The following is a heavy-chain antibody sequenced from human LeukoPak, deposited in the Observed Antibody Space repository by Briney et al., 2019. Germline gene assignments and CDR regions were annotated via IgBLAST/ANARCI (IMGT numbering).Heavy chain of an antibody. V-gene: IGHV1-2*02. D-gene: IGHD6-19*01. Sequence: SVNVSCKASGYTFTGYYMHWVRQAPGQGLEWMGWINPNSGGTNYAQRFQGRVTMTRNTSISTAYMELSSLRSEDTAVYYCARAYSSGLIDYWGQGTLVTVSS. J-gene: IGHJ4*02. CDR2: INPNSGGT. CDR3: ARAYSSGLIDY. CDR1: GYTFTGYY.